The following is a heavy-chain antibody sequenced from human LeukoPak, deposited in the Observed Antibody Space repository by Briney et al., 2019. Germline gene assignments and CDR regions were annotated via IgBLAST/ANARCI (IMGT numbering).Heavy chain of an antibody. V-gene: IGHV4-59*01. CDR2: IYYSGST. CDR1: GGSLSSYY. CDR3: ARGLKFYDILTAYYTFPYFVY. D-gene: IGHD3-9*01. J-gene: IGHJ4*02. Sequence: PSETLSLTCTVSGGSLSSYYWTWIRQPPGKGLEWIGYIYYSGSTNYNPSLKSRVTISIDTSKNQFSLKLSSVTVADTAVYYCARGLKFYDILTAYYTFPYFVYWGQGALVTVSS.